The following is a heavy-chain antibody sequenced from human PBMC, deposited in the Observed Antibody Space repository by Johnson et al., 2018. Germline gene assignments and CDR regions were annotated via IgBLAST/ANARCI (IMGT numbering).Heavy chain of an antibody. CDR1: GGSISSSSYY. CDR2: IYYSGRT. Sequence: QVQLQESGSGLVKPSQTLSLTCTVFGGSISSSSYYWGWIRQPPGKGLEWIGSIYYSGRTYYNPYPSPNSRVTISADTSKNQFSLKMSSVTAADTAVYYCARDLRNYFDYWGQGTLVTVSS. J-gene: IGHJ4*02. V-gene: IGHV4-39*07. CDR3: ARDLRNYFDY.